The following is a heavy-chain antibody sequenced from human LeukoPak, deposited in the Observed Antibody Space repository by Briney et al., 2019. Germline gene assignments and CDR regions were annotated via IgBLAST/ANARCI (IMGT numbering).Heavy chain of an antibody. Sequence: PGGSLRLSCAASGFTFSSYSMIWVRQAPGKGLEWVSTIRSTSNYRYYADSMKGRFTISRDNSKNSLYLQMDSLRVEDTAVYYCARDYVAIDSWGQGTLVTVSS. CDR2: IRSTSNYR. D-gene: IGHD3-16*01. V-gene: IGHV3-21*01. J-gene: IGHJ4*02. CDR3: ARDYVAIDS. CDR1: GFTFSSYS.